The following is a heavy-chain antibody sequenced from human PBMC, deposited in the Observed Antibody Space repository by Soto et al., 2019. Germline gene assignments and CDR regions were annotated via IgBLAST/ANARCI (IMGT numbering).Heavy chain of an antibody. D-gene: IGHD3-9*01. V-gene: IGHV3-48*01. CDR1: GFTPSRLS. Sequence: EVQLVQSGGALVQPGGSPRLSCAASGFTPSRLSMNWVRQAPGKGLEWISYINSAGGIIYYADSVKGRFTISRDNAKNSVYLQMNSRGAEDTAVYYCATGTDVGWLDNPNQGRDMWGEGRMVTVSS. J-gene: IGHJ3*02. CDR3: ATGTDVGWLDNPNQGRDM. CDR2: INSAGGII.